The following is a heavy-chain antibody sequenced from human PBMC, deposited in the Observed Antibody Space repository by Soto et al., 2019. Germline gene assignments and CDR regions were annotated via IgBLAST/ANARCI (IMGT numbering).Heavy chain of an antibody. CDR3: ARVKYGVNSFDH. V-gene: IGHV1-18*04. CDR2: ISAYNGNI. CDR1: GFTFTSYG. J-gene: IGHJ4*02. D-gene: IGHD4-17*01. Sequence: QVQLLQSGAEVKKPGASVKVSCKASGFTFTSYGIGWVRQAPGQGLEWMGWISAYNGNINYAQKFQGRVIMTTDTSTSTAYMELRSLRSDDTAVYYCARVKYGVNSFDHWGQGTLVTVSS.